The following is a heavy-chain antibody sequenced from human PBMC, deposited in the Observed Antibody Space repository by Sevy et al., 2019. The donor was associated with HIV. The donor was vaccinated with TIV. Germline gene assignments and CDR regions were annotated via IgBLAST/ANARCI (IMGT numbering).Heavy chain of an antibody. CDR3: ARDPPLTHWFDP. J-gene: IGHJ5*02. CDR2: INPNSAGT. Sequence: AAVKVSCKASGYTFTGYYMHWVRQAPGQGLEWMGRINPNSAGTNYAQKFQGRVTMTRDTSISTAYMELSRLRSDDTAVYYCARDPPLTHWFDPWGQGTLVTVSS. V-gene: IGHV1-2*06. CDR1: GYTFTGYY.